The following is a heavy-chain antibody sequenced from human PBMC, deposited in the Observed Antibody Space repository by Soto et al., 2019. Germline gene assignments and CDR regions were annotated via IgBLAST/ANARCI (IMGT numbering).Heavy chain of an antibody. Sequence: LSLTCAVSGGSISSGGYSWSWIRQPPGKGLEWIGYIYHSGSTYYNPSLKSRVTISVDRSKNQFSLKLSSVTAADTAVYYCARGPYYDYVWGSYRPYFDYWGQGTLVTVSS. V-gene: IGHV4-30-2*01. CDR1: GGSISSGGYS. J-gene: IGHJ4*02. CDR2: IYHSGST. CDR3: ARGPYYDYVWGSYRPYFDY. D-gene: IGHD3-16*02.